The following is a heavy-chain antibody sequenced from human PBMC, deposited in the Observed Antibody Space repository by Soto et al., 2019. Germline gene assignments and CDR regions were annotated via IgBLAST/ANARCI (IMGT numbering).Heavy chain of an antibody. CDR3: AKDLSTYYDFWSGLFDY. CDR1: GFTFSSYA. V-gene: IGHV3-23*01. J-gene: IGHJ4*02. D-gene: IGHD3-3*01. CDR2: ISGSGGST. Sequence: LRLSCAASGFTFSSYAMSWVRQAPGKGLEWVSAISGSGGSTYYADSVKGRFTISRDNSKNTLYLQMNSLRAEDTAVYYCAKDLSTYYDFWSGLFDYWGQGTLVTVSS.